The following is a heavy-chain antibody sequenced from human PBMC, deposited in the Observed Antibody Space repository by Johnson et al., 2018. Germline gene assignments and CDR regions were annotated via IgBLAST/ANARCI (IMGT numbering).Heavy chain of an antibody. CDR2: MNPNSGNT. CDR1: GGTFSSSD. J-gene: IGHJ4*02. V-gene: IGHV1-8*01. Sequence: QVQLVQSGAEVKKPGSSVKVSCRASGGTFSSSDIKWVRPAAGQGLEWMGWMNPNSGNTGYGAQFPGRVTMTCNTSATTAYMELSSLRSEDKAVYYCARGWYGPYVYFDYWGQGTLVTVSS. CDR3: ARGWYGPYVYFDY. D-gene: IGHD2-15*01.